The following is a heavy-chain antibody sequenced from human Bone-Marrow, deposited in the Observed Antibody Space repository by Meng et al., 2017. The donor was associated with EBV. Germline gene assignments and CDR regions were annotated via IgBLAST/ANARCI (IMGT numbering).Heavy chain of an antibody. D-gene: IGHD3-10*01. Sequence: QVQFVQSGAEVKKPGSSVKVSCKTSGGTFSSYAVSWVRQAPGQGLEWMGGLIPKSGVPYFARKFQGRLTITADESTSTHYMDLTSLRSDDTAVYYCASESGRGFTPDYWGRGTLVTVSS. CDR1: GGTFSSYA. CDR3: ASESGRGFTPDY. J-gene: IGHJ4*02. V-gene: IGHV1-69*01. CDR2: LIPKSGVP.